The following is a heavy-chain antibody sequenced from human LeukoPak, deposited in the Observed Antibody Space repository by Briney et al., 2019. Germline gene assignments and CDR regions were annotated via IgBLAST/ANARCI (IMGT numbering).Heavy chain of an antibody. CDR3: ARLGYYDYIWGSYRYTELDY. CDR1: VYTFTSYD. CDR2: MDPNSGNT. J-gene: IGHJ4*02. D-gene: IGHD3-16*02. V-gene: IGHV1-8*01. Sequence: ASVKVSCKASVYTFTSYDINWVRQATGQGLEWMGWMDPNSGNTGYAQKFQGRVTMTRNASISTAYMELSSLRSEDTAVYYCARLGYYDYIWGSYRYTELDYWGQGTLVTVSS.